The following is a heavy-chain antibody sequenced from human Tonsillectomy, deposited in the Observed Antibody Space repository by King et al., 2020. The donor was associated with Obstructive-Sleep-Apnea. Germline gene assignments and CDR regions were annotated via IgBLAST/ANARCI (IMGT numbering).Heavy chain of an antibody. Sequence: QLQESGPGLVKPSETLSLTCTVSGGSISSSSYYWGWIRQPPGKGLEWIGSIYYSGSTYYNPSLKSRVTISVDTSKNQFSLKLSSVTAADTAVYYCAGERAVVVVAVPFDPWGKGTLVTVSS. D-gene: IGHD2-15*01. J-gene: IGHJ5*02. CDR1: GGSISSSSYY. CDR2: IYYSGST. V-gene: IGHV4-39*07. CDR3: AGERAVVVVAVPFDP.